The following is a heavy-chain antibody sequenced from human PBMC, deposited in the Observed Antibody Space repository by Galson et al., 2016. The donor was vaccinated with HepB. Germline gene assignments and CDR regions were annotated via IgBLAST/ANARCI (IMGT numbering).Heavy chain of an antibody. CDR1: GFSFSFYS. V-gene: IGHV3-21*01. J-gene: IGHJ4*02. Sequence: SLRLSCAASGFSFSFYSMNWVRQAPGKGLEWVSSITSSSSYIYYADSVKGRFPISRDNAKNSVYLQMNSLRAEDTAVYYCASLWQLGYWGQGILVTVSS. CDR3: ASLWQLGY. CDR2: ITSSSSYI. D-gene: IGHD6-6*01.